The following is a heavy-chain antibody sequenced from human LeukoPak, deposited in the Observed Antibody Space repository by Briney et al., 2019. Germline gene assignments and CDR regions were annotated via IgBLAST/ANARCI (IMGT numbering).Heavy chain of an antibody. Sequence: PSETLSLTCTVSGYSISSGYYWGWIRQPPGKGLEWIGSIYHSGSTYYNPSLKSRVTISVDTSKNQFSLKLSSVTAADTAVYYCARVLSSGIVVVPAAILHYWGQGTLVTVSS. CDR1: GYSISSGYY. D-gene: IGHD2-2*01. V-gene: IGHV4-38-2*02. J-gene: IGHJ4*02. CDR3: ARVLSSGIVVVPAAILHY. CDR2: IYHSGST.